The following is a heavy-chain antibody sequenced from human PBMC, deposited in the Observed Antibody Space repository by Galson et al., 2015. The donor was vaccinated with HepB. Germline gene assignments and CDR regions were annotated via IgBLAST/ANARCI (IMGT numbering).Heavy chain of an antibody. CDR3: TRVESRRGNAFDM. J-gene: IGHJ3*02. CDR2: IYYTVTT. CDR1: GGSVSSGPYY. D-gene: IGHD3-10*01. V-gene: IGHV4-61*01. Sequence: SETLPLTCTVAGGSVSSGPYYWSWIRQPPGKGLEWIGYIYYTVTTSYSPSLKSRVTILIDTSKNQFSLGLSSVTAADTAVYYCTRVESRRGNAFDMWGQGTMVTVSS.